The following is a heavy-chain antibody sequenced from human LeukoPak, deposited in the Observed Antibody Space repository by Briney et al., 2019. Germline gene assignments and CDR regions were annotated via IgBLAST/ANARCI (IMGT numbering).Heavy chain of an antibody. V-gene: IGHV4-39*07. CDR3: ARVDLLAYGGNTPLY. J-gene: IGHJ4*02. D-gene: IGHD4-23*01. CDR1: GGSISSSSYY. Sequence: SETLSLTCIVSGGSISSSSYYWGWIRQPPGKGLEWIGSIYYSGSTYYNPSLKSRVTISVDTSRNQFSLKLSSVTAADTAVYYCARVDLLAYGGNTPLYWGQGTLVTVSS. CDR2: IYYSGST.